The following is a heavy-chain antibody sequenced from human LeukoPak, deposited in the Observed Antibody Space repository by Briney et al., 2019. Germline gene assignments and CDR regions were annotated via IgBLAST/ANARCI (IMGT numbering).Heavy chain of an antibody. V-gene: IGHV3-30*02. Sequence: GGSLRLSCAASGFTFSNYWMHWVRQAPGKGLEWVAFIRYDGSNKYYADSVKGRFTISRDNSKNTLYLQMNSLRAEDTAVYYCASQLVVVVAATRDYWGQGTLVTVSS. D-gene: IGHD2-15*01. J-gene: IGHJ4*02. CDR2: IRYDGSNK. CDR1: GFTFSNYW. CDR3: ASQLVVVVAATRDY.